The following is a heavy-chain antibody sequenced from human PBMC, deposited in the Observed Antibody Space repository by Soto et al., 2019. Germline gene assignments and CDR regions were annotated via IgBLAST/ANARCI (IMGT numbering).Heavy chain of an antibody. CDR1: GGSFSGYY. V-gene: IGHV4-34*01. Sequence: QVQLQQWGAGLLKPSETLSLTCAVYGGSFSGYYWSWLRQPPGKGLECFGEINHSGSTNYNPSLTSLVTISVDTSMNQYSLKLSAVTATDAAVYYCERVGRSGYYAVRRFRVFAYWGQGPLVTVSS. CDR3: ERVGRSGYYAVRRFRVFAY. CDR2: INHSGST. J-gene: IGHJ4*02. D-gene: IGHD3-22*01.